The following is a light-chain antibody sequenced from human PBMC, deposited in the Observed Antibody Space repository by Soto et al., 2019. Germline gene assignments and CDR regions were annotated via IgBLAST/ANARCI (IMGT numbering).Light chain of an antibody. Sequence: EILLTQSPGTLSLSPGERDTLSCRTSPSVSSKFLAWYQQKPGQAPRLLIYGASTRATGIPDRFSGSGSGTDFTLTISRLEPEDFAVYYCQQYGGSPPFTFGHGTKLEI. CDR3: QQYGGSPPFT. CDR1: PSVSSKF. V-gene: IGKV3-20*01. CDR2: GAS. J-gene: IGKJ2*01.